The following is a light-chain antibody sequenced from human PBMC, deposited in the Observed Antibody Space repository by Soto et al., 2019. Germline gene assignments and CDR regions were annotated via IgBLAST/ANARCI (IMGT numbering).Light chain of an antibody. CDR1: SIDVGNYNL. V-gene: IGLV2-23*02. J-gene: IGLJ3*02. CDR2: EVT. CDR3: CSYAGSTTLWV. Sequence: QSALTQPASVSGSPGQSITISCTGTSIDVGNYNLVSWYQHHPGKAPKLMIYEVTKRPSGVSNRFSGSKSGNTASLTISGLQAEDEADYYCCSYAGSTTLWVFGGGTKLTVL.